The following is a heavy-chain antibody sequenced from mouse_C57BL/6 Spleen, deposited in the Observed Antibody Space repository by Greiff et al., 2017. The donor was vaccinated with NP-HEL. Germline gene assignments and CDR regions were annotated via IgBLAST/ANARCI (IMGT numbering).Heavy chain of an antibody. Sequence: EVKLMESGAELVRPGASVKLSCTASGFNIKDDYMHWVQQRPEQGLEWIGWIDTENGDTEYATKFQGKATITADTSSNTAYLQLSSLTSEDTAVYYCTTGELRLGTYWGQGTLVTVSA. J-gene: IGHJ3*01. CDR3: TTGELRLGTY. CDR2: IDTENGDT. CDR1: GFNIKDDY. V-gene: IGHV14-4*01. D-gene: IGHD3-2*02.